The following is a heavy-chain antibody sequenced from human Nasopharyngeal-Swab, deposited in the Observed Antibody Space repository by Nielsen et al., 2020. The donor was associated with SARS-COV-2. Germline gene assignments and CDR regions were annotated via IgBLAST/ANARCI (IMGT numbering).Heavy chain of an antibody. CDR3: ARDFCSSTSCFYGAFDI. J-gene: IGHJ3*02. V-gene: IGHV4-30-2*01. CDR2: IYHSGST. Sequence: WIRQPPGKGLEWIGYIYHSGSTYYNPSLKSRVTISVDRSKNQFSLKLSSVTAADTAVYYCARDFCSSTSCFYGAFDIWGQGTMVNVSS. D-gene: IGHD2-2*01.